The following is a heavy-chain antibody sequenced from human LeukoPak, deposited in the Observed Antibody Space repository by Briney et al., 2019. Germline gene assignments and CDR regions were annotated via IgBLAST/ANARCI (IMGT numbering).Heavy chain of an antibody. D-gene: IGHD3-10*01. CDR2: ISSSGSTI. J-gene: IGHJ6*03. Sequence: GGYLRLSCAASGFTFSSYEMNWVRQAPGKGLEWVSYISSSGSTIYYADSVKGRFTISRDDAKNSLYLQMNSLRAEDTAVYYCARCYGSGSFLGADYYYYMDVWGKGTTVTISS. V-gene: IGHV3-48*03. CDR3: ARCYGSGSFLGADYYYYMDV. CDR1: GFTFSSYE.